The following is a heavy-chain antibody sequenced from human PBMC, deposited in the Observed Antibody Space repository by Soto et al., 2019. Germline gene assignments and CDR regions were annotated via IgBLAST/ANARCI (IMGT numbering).Heavy chain of an antibody. V-gene: IGHV3-30-3*01. Sequence: QVQLVESGGGVVQPGRSLRLSCAASGFTFSSYAMHWVRQAPGKGLEWVAVISYDGSNKYYADSVKGRFTISRDNSKNALCRQMNSLSADATGVYFCAKRWGVQYCDLWSSYLLWGRGATVTVSS. CDR1: GFTFSSYA. J-gene: IGHJ4*02. D-gene: IGHD3-3*01. CDR3: AKRWGVQYCDLWSSYLL. CDR2: ISYDGSNK.